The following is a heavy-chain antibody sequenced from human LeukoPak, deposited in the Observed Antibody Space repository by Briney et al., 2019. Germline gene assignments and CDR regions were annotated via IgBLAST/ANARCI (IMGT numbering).Heavy chain of an antibody. J-gene: IGHJ4*02. CDR2: IYYSGST. D-gene: IGHD3-9*01. CDR3: ARYYDILTGHFDY. V-gene: IGHV4-59*08. CDR1: GGSISSYY. Sequence: SETLSLTCTVSGGSISSYYWSWIRQPPGKGLEWIGYIYYSGSTHYNPSLKSRVTISVDTSKNQFSLKLSSVTAADTAVYYCARYYDILTGHFDYWGQGTLVTVSS.